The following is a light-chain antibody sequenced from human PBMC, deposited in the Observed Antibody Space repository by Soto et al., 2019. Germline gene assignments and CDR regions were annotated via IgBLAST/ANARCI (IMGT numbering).Light chain of an antibody. CDR2: GSS. J-gene: IGKJ4*01. Sequence: DVQMTQSPSSLSASLGDRVTITCRASQDILSYLNWYQQKPGKAPKLLISGSSTLQNGVTSRFIGRGSGTEFTLAITSLQPEDVATYYCQQGFTTLLSFGGGTKLEI. CDR1: QDILSY. V-gene: IGKV1-39*01. CDR3: QQGFTTLLS.